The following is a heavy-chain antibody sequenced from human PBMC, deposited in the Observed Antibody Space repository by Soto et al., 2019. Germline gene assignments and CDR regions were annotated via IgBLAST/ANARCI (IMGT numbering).Heavy chain of an antibody. V-gene: IGHV1-69*13. Sequence: SVKVSCKASGGTFSSYAISWVRQAPGQGXEWMGGIIPMYGKANYAQNFQDRVTITADESTSTAYMELNSLRSEDTAVYYCARDLGGCSAGSCRHNWFDPWGQGPLVTVSS. CDR2: IIPMYGKA. D-gene: IGHD2-15*01. CDR1: GGTFSSYA. CDR3: ARDLGGCSAGSCRHNWFDP. J-gene: IGHJ5*02.